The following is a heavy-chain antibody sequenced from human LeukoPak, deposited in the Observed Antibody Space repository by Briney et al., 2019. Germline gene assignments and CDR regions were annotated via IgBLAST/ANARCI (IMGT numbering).Heavy chain of an antibody. Sequence: GGSLRRSCTASGFTFSRYRMFWVRQTPGKGPVWVSRMNSDGTIITYADSVKGRFTISRDNTKSTLYLQMNSLRPEDTAVYCCGTLGVMWEVDYWGQGTLVTVSS. CDR3: GTLGVMWEVDY. J-gene: IGHJ4*02. CDR1: GFTFSRYR. CDR2: MNSDGTII. V-gene: IGHV3-74*01. D-gene: IGHD1-26*01.